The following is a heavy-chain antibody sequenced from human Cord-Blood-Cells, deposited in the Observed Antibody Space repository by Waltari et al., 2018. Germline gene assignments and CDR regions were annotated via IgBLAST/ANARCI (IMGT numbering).Heavy chain of an antibody. J-gene: IGHJ5*02. CDR2: ISWDGVST. CDR3: AKGAAAGNWFDP. D-gene: IGHD6-13*01. V-gene: IGHV3-43D*03. CDR1: GFTFDDYA. Sequence: EVQLVESGGVVVQPGGSLRLSCAAPGFTFDDYAMHWVRQAPGKGLEWVSLISWDGVSTYYADSVKGRFTISRDNSKNSLYLQMNSLRAEDTALYYCAKGAAAGNWFDPWGQGTLVTVSS.